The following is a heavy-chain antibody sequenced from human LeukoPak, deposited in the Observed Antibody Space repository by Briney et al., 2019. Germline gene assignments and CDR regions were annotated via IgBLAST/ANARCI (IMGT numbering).Heavy chain of an antibody. CDR2: IKQDGSEK. CDR1: GFTFISHR. V-gene: IGHV3-7*01. Sequence: GGSLRLSCAASGFTFISHRMSWVRQAPGKGLEWVANIKQDGSEKYYVDSVKGRFTISRDNAKNSLYLQMNSLRAEDTAVYYCARAGYGSGSYYSCFDYWGQGTLVTVSS. D-gene: IGHD3-10*01. CDR3: ARAGYGSGSYYSCFDY. J-gene: IGHJ4*02.